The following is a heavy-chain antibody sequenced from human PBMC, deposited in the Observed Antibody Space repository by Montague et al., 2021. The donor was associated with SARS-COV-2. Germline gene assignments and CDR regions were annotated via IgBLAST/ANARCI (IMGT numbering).Heavy chain of an antibody. J-gene: IGHJ4*02. CDR1: AGAIRDTDYF. D-gene: IGHD3-22*01. V-gene: IGHV4-39*01. Sequence: SETLSLTCTVSAGAIRDTDYFWGWIRQPPGKGLEWIGSIYYSGTTYHNPPLKSRVTISVDPSKNQFSLKLSSVTAADTAVYFCAKGHLSVSMIVVVFTSAPYDFDYWGQGAQVTVSS. CDR3: AKGHLSVSMIVVVFTSAPYDFDY. CDR2: IYYSGTT.